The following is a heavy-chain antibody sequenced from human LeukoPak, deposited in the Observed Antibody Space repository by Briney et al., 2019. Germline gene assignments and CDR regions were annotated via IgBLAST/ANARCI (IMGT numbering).Heavy chain of an antibody. CDR2: IYYSGST. V-gene: IGHV4-39*07. CDR1: GGSISSSNYF. D-gene: IGHD5-24*01. CDR3: GRDSVEMGTIHSDY. J-gene: IGHJ4*02. Sequence: PSETLSLTCTVSGGSISSSNYFWGWIRQPPGKGLEWIGSIYYSGSTYYNPSLKSRVTISADMSKNQFSLRLYSVTAADTAVYYCGRDSVEMGTIHSDYWGQGTLVTVSS.